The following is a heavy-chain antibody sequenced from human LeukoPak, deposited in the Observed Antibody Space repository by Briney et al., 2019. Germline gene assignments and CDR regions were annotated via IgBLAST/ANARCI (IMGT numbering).Heavy chain of an antibody. V-gene: IGHV4-59*01. D-gene: IGHD3-22*01. CDR2: IYYSGST. CDR1: GGSISSYY. J-gene: IGHJ5*02. Sequence: PSETLSLTCTVSGGSISSYYWSWIRQPPGKGLEWIGYIYYSGSTNYNPSLKSRVTISVDTSKNQFSLKLSSVTAADTAVYYCAKYYYDSSGYFLYNWFDPWGQGTLVTVSS. CDR3: AKYYYDSSGYFLYNWFDP.